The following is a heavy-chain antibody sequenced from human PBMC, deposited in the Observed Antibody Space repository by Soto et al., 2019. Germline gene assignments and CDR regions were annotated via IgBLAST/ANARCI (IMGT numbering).Heavy chain of an antibody. J-gene: IGHJ4*02. CDR1: GVSTSNHY. V-gene: IGHV4-59*11. Sequence: PSETLSLTCSVSGVSTSNHYWTWIRKPPGQGPEWIGGIYYRGTTNYNASFNSRVTISVDTSKNQFSLKLTSVTTADTAVYYCARGGGSPDHDHEFDYWGQGILFTVSS. CDR2: IYYRGTT. CDR3: ARGGGSPDHDHEFDY. D-gene: IGHD6-19*01.